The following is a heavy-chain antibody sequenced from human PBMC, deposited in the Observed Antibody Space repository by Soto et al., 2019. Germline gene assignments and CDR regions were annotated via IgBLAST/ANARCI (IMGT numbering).Heavy chain of an antibody. J-gene: IGHJ6*02. CDR2: IVPIVDTA. V-gene: IGHV1-69*13. Sequence: SVKVSCKTSGGTFSSYAISWVRQAPGQGLEWMGGIVPIVDTATYAQKFQGRVTITADESTSTAYMELSRLRSDDTAVYYCARVIDSSSSSVFGGMDVWGQGTTVTVAS. CDR3: ARVIDSSSSSVFGGMDV. CDR1: GGTFSSYA. D-gene: IGHD6-6*01.